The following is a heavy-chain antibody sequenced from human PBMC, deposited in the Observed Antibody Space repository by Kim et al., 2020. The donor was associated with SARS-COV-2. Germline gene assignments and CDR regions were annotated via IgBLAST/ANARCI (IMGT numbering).Heavy chain of an antibody. CDR3: ARDIGSYYYYGMDV. V-gene: IGHV4-31*02. Sequence: PSLKSRVTIAVDTSKNQFSLELSSVTAADTAVYYCARDIGSYYYYGMDVWGQGTTVTVSS. J-gene: IGHJ6*02.